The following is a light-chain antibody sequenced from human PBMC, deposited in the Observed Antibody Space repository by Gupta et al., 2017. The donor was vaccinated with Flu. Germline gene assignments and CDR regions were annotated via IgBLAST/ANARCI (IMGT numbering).Light chain of an antibody. CDR2: EVT. CDR3: CSDAGGNSWV. J-gene: IGLJ2*01. V-gene: IGLV2-8*01. Sequence: QSALTQPPSASGSPGQSVTISCTGTSSDVGGNNYVSWYQHHPGKVPTLMIYEVTKRPSGVPDRFAGSKSGNTASLTVSGLQADDEAYYYCCSDAGGNSWVFGGGTKLTVL. CDR1: SSDVGGNNY.